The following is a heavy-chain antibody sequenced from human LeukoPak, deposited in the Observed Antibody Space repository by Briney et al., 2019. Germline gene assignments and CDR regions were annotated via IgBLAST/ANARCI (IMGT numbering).Heavy chain of an antibody. CDR2: IYYSGST. Sequence: PSETLSLTCTVSGGSLSSYYWSWIRQPPGKGLEWIGYIYYSGSTNYNPSLKSRVTISVDTSKNQFSLKLGSVTAADTAVYYCARIEYSSGWYHFDYWGQGTLVTVSS. CDR3: ARIEYSSGWYHFDY. J-gene: IGHJ4*02. CDR1: GGSLSSYY. V-gene: IGHV4-59*01. D-gene: IGHD6-19*01.